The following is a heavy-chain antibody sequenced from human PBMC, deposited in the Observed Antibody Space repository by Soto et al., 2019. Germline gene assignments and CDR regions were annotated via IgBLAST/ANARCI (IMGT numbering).Heavy chain of an antibody. J-gene: IGHJ4*02. Sequence: GGNLRLSCAVSGHTFTDAWMNWMRQAPGKGPEWVGRIKSKSAGWTADYAAAVKDRFTMSRDDSKNMLYLQMNSLKTADTAVYYCSSGMAAGTYWGQGTLVTVSS. D-gene: IGHD6-13*01. CDR1: GHTFTDAW. CDR2: IKSKSAGWTA. CDR3: SSGMAAGTY. V-gene: IGHV3-15*07.